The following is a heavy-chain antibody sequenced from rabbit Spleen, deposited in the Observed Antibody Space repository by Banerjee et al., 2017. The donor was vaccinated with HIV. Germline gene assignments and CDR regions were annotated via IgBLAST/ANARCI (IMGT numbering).Heavy chain of an antibody. J-gene: IGHJ6*01. CDR2: IDAGSSGFT. Sequence: QSLEESGGDLVKPGASLTLTCTASGFSFSGRYWVCWVRQAPGKGLEWIACIDAGSSGFTYFANWAIGRFTISKTSSTTVTLQMTSLTAADTATYFCARDTASSFSSYGMDLWGPGTLVTVS. D-gene: IGHD8-1*01. CDR3: ARDTASSFSSYGMDL. V-gene: IGHV1S40*01. CDR1: GFSFSGRYW.